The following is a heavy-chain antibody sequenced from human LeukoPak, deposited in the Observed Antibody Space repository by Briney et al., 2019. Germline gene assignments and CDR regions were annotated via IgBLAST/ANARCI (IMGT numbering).Heavy chain of an antibody. CDR2: IYSGGST. CDR1: GFTVSSNY. V-gene: IGHV3-66*01. CDR3: ARGAPYCGGDCYFDY. J-gene: IGHJ4*02. D-gene: IGHD2-21*02. Sequence: GGSLRLSCAASGFTVSSNYMSWVRQAPGKGLEWVSVIYSGGSTYYADSVKARFTISRDNSKNTLYLQMNSLRAEDTAVYYCARGAPYCGGDCYFDYWGQGTLVTVSS.